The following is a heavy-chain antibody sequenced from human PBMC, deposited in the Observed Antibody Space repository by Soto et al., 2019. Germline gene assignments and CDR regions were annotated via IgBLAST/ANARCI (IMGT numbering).Heavy chain of an antibody. J-gene: IGHJ3*02. Sequence: SETLSLTCTVSGGSISSYYWSWIRQPPGKGLEWIGYIYYSGSTNYNPSLKSRVTISVDTSKNQFSLKLSSVTAADTAVYYCARDRATYYNWPDYFDTWGHGTLVTVS. CDR1: GGSISSYY. V-gene: IGHV4-59*01. CDR2: IYYSGST. D-gene: IGHD1-20*01. CDR3: ARDRATYYNWPDYFDT.